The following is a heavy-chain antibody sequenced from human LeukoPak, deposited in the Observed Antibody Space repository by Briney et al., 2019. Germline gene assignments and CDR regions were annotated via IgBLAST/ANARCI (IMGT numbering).Heavy chain of an antibody. V-gene: IGHV4-38-2*02. Sequence: SETLSLTCTVSGYSISSGYYWGWIRQPPGKGLEWIGSCYHIGTTYYNPSLKSRVTISVDTSKNHFSLKLSSVTAADTAVYYCARVQYFDNGGYWNLDYWGQGTLVTVSS. D-gene: IGHD3-22*01. CDR3: ARVQYFDNGGYWNLDY. CDR1: GYSISSGYY. CDR2: CYHIGTT. J-gene: IGHJ4*02.